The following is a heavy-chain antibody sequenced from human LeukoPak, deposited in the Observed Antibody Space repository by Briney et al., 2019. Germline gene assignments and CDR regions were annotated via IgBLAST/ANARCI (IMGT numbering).Heavy chain of an antibody. CDR2: IYYTGST. CDR1: GFTVSSNS. CDR3: ARLDYDSSVYHPYNRFDP. V-gene: IGHV4-59*02. D-gene: IGHD3-22*01. J-gene: IGHJ5*02. Sequence: GSLRLSCTVSGFTVSSNSMSWVRQAPGKGLEWIGYIYYTGSTNYNPSLKSRVTMSVDTSKNQFSLKLTSVTAADTALYYCARLDYDSSVYHPYNRFDPWGQGILVTVSS.